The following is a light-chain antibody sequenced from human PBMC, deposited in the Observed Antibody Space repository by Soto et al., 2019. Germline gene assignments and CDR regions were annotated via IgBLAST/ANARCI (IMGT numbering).Light chain of an antibody. J-gene: IGKJ1*01. CDR3: QQYNNWQWT. V-gene: IGKV3-15*01. CDR2: GAS. CDR1: QSVSSN. Sequence: ERVMTQSPATLSVSLVERATLSCRASQSVSSNLAWYQQKPGQAPRLLIYGASTRATGIPARFSGSGSGTEFTLTISSLQSEDFAVYYCQQYNNWQWTFGQGTKVDIK.